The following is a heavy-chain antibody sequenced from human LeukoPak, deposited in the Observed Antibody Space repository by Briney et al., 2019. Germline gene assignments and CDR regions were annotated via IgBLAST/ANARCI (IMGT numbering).Heavy chain of an antibody. CDR2: IYYSGTT. V-gene: IGHV4-39*07. CDR3: ARGNLGYCTNGVCPI. CDR1: GGSISSSSYY. J-gene: IGHJ3*02. Sequence: SETLSLTCTVSGGSISSSSYYWGWIRQPPGKGLEWIGSIYYSGTTYYNPSLKSRVTISVDTSKNQFSLKLSSVTAADTAVYYCARGNLGYCTNGVCPIWGQGTMVTVSS. D-gene: IGHD2-8*01.